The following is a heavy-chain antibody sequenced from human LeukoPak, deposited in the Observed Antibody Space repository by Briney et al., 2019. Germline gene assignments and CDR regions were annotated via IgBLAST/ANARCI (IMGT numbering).Heavy chain of an antibody. CDR1: GFTFSSYG. CDR3: AKEGDYYDSSGYPYFDY. Sequence: GRSLRLSCAASGFTFSSYGMHWVRQAPGKGLEWVAVISYDGSNKYYADSVKGRFTISRDNSKNTLYLQMNSLRAEDTAVYYRAKEGDYYDSSGYPYFDYWGQGTLVTVSS. V-gene: IGHV3-30*18. D-gene: IGHD3-22*01. CDR2: ISYDGSNK. J-gene: IGHJ4*02.